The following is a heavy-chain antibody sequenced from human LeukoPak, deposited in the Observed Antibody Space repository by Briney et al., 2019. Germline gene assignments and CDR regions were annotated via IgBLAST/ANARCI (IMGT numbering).Heavy chain of an antibody. J-gene: IGHJ4*02. CDR2: IDPSDSYT. Sequence: GESLKISCKGSGYSFTSYWISWVRQMPGKGLQWMGRIDPSDSYTNYSPSFQGHVTLSVDKSITTAYLHYSSLQASDSAMYYCARHIGSGGQADYWGQGTLVTVSS. V-gene: IGHV5-10-1*01. CDR3: ARHIGSGGQADY. D-gene: IGHD3-10*01. CDR1: GYSFTSYW.